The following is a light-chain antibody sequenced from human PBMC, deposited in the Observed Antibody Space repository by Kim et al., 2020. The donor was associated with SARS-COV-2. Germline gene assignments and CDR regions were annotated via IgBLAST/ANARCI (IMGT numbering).Light chain of an antibody. V-gene: IGLV1-47*01. CDR2: WND. Sequence: QSVLTQPPSASGTPGQRVIISCSGSSSNIGSNYVYWYQHLPGAAPKLLIYWNDKRDSGVPARFSASKSGTSASLAISGLRSGDEADYYCATWDASLSGPVFGGGTQLTVL. CDR3: ATWDASLSGPV. J-gene: IGLJ3*02. CDR1: SSNIGSNY.